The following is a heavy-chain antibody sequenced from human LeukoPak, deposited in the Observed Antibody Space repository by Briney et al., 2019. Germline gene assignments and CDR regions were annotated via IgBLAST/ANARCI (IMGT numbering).Heavy chain of an antibody. J-gene: IGHJ4*02. Sequence: GESLKISCQGSGYSFTTYWIAWVRQLPGKGLEWMGSVCPGDSSTKYSPSFQGQVTISADRSISTAYLQWRSLKASDTAIYYCARHFTSSWYSDFWGQGTLVTVSS. CDR2: VCPGDSST. V-gene: IGHV5-51*01. CDR1: GYSFTTYW. D-gene: IGHD6-13*01. CDR3: ARHFTSSWYSDF.